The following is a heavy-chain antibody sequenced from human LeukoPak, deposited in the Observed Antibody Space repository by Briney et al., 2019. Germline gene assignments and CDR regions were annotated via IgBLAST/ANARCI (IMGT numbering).Heavy chain of an antibody. J-gene: IGHJ4*02. CDR1: GFTVSSNY. D-gene: IGHD3-3*01. Sequence: PGGSLRLSCAASGFTVSSNYMSWVRQAPGKGLEWVSVIYADSSTFYTDSVKGRFTISRDNSKNTVYLQMNSLRGEDTAVYYCARGGAYYDFWSGYYLPDYWGQGTLVTVSS. CDR3: ARGGAYYDFWSGYYLPDY. V-gene: IGHV3-53*01. CDR2: IYADSST.